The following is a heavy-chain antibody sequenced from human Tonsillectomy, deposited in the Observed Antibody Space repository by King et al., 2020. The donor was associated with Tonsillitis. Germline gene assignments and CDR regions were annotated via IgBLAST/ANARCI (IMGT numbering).Heavy chain of an antibody. J-gene: IGHJ4*02. Sequence: VQLVESGGGLVQPGGSLRLSCAASGFTFSSYSMNWVRQAPGKGLEWVSYISSSSSTIYYADSVKGRFTISRDNAKNSLYLQMNSLRAEDTAVYYCARVGSWVGQQLVRAWFGTTGPVDYWGQGTLVTVSS. D-gene: IGHD6-13*01. CDR3: ARVGSWVGQQLVRAWFGTTGPVDY. CDR2: ISSSSSTI. CDR1: GFTFSSYS. V-gene: IGHV3-48*04.